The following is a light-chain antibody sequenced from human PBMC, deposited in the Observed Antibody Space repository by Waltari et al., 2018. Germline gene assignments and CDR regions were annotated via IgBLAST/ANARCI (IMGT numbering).Light chain of an antibody. J-gene: IGKJ1*01. CDR2: AIS. CDR3: QKYERLPAT. V-gene: IGKV3-20*01. Sequence: EIVLTQSPGTLSLSLGDRATLSCRASQSIGRSVVWYQQRPGQAPRLLIYAISRRATGIPDRFSGSGYGTDFSLTISRLEPEDFAVYYCQKYERLPATFGQGTTVEIK. CDR1: QSIGRS.